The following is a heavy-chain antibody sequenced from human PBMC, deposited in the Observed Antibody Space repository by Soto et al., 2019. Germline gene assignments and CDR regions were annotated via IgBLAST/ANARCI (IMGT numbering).Heavy chain of an antibody. D-gene: IGHD5-12*01. J-gene: IGHJ4*02. CDR3: AGAPGWLIEN. V-gene: IGHV3-7*04. CDR1: STYW. Sequence: STYWMFWVRQAPGKGLEWVATIKQDGSEKLYVDSVKGRFTISRDNAKNSLHLQMNSLRAEDTAVYFCAGAPGWLIENWGQGTLVTVSS. CDR2: IKQDGSEK.